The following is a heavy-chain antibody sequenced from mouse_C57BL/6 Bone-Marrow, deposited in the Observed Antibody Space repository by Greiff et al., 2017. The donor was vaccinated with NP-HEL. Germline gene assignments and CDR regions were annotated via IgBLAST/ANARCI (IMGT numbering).Heavy chain of an antibody. J-gene: IGHJ2*01. Sequence: EVKVVESGAELVKPGASVKLSCKASGYTFTEYTIHWVKQRSGQGLEWIGRIDPEDGETKYAPTFQGKATITADTSSNTAYLQLSSLASEDTAVYYCASLLLVDYWGQGTTLTVSS. CDR1: GYTFTEYT. V-gene: IGHV14-2*01. CDR2: IDPEDGET. D-gene: IGHD1-1*01. CDR3: ASLLLVDY.